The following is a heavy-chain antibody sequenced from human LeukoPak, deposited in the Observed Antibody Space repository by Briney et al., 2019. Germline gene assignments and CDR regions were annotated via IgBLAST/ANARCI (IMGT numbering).Heavy chain of an antibody. Sequence: SQTLSLTCTVSGDSISSGDYYWSWIRQPAGKGLEWIGRISNSGSTNYNPSLKSRVTISVDTSKNQFSLKLSSVTAADTAVYFCARGPYSYDSSGAFDIWGQGTMVTVSS. V-gene: IGHV4-61*02. CDR2: ISNSGST. CDR1: GDSISSGDYY. D-gene: IGHD3-22*01. J-gene: IGHJ3*02. CDR3: ARGPYSYDSSGAFDI.